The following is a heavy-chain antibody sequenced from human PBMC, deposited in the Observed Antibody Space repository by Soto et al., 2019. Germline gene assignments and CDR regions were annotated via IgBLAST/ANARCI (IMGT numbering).Heavy chain of an antibody. CDR1: GGTFSSYA. V-gene: IGHV1-69*13. Sequence: SVKVSCKASGGTFSSYAISWVRQAPGQGLEWMGGIIPIFGTANYAQKFQGRVTITADESTSTAYMELSSLRSEDTAVYYCARDRPITMVRDYGMDVWGQGTTVTVSS. CDR2: IIPIFGTA. CDR3: ARDRPITMVRDYGMDV. D-gene: IGHD3-10*01. J-gene: IGHJ6*02.